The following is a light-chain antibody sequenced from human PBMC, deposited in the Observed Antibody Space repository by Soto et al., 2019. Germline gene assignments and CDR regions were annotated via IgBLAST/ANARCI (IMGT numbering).Light chain of an antibody. V-gene: IGKV1-6*01. CDR2: AAS. CDR3: LQDYNYPRT. J-gene: IGKJ1*01. CDR1: QGIRND. Sequence: AIQMTQSPASLSASVGERVTITCRASQGIRNDLNWYQQKTGKAPKLLIYAASSLKSGVPSKFSGSGSGTDFTLTISSLQPEDFAAYFCLQDYNYPRTFGQGTKVEIK.